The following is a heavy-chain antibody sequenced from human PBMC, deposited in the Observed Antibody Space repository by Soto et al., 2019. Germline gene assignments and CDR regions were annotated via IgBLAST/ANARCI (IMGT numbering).Heavy chain of an antibody. D-gene: IGHD2-15*01. CDR2: INPNSGDT. CDR1: GYIFTAYS. J-gene: IGHJ4*02. Sequence: ASVKVSCKASGYIFTAYSMHWVRQAPGQGLEWLGWINPNSGDTIYAQKFQDRVTMTCDTSVSTAYLELSSLSSDDTALYYCAREASAVVSLDYWGQGTLVPVSS. V-gene: IGHV1-2*02. CDR3: AREASAVVSLDY.